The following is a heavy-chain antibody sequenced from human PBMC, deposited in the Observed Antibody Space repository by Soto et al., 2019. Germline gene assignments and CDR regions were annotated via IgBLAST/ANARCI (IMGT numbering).Heavy chain of an antibody. CDR3: TTGRLETIFGVVSNY. CDR1: GFTFGNAG. V-gene: IGHV3-15*01. D-gene: IGHD3-3*01. J-gene: IGHJ4*02. CDR2: IKSKTDGGTT. Sequence: GLLRVWCGVAGFTFGNAGSSWVRQAQGKGLEWDGRIKSKTDGGTTDYAVPVKGRFTFSRDDSKNTLYLQMNSLKTEDTAVYYCTTGRLETIFGVVSNYWGQGTLVTVSS.